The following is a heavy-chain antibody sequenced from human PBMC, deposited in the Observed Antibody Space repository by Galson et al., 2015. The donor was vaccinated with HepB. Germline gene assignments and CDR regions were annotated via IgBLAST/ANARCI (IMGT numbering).Heavy chain of an antibody. V-gene: IGHV3-23*01. D-gene: IGHD3-3*01. CDR3: AKDRFGTIFGVVNVFDY. CDR2: ISGSGGST. J-gene: IGHJ4*02. Sequence: SLRLSCAASGFTFSSYAMSWVRQAPGKGLEWVSAISGSGGSTYYADSVKGRFTISRDNSKNTLYLQMNSLRAEDTAVYYCAKDRFGTIFGVVNVFDYWGQGTLVTASS. CDR1: GFTFSSYA.